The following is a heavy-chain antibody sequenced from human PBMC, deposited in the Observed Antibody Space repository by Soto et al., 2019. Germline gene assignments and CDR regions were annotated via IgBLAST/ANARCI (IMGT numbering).Heavy chain of an antibody. Sequence: SETLSLTCTVSGGSISSGGYYWSWIRQHPGKGLEWIGYIYYSGSTYYNPSFKSRVTITVDTSKNQFSLKLSSVTAADTAVYYCARANYGSGSYYNVYYYGMDVWGQGTTVTVSS. D-gene: IGHD3-10*01. V-gene: IGHV4-31*03. CDR1: GGSISSGGYY. CDR3: ARANYGSGSYYNVYYYGMDV. J-gene: IGHJ6*02. CDR2: IYYSGST.